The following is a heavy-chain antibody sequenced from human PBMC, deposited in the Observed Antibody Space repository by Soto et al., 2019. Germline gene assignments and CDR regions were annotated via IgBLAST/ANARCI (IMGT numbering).Heavy chain of an antibody. V-gene: IGHV1-18*01. CDR3: ARDRGVAPPVAGNTHYYYYMDV. Sequence: QDQLVQSGVEVKKPGASVKVSCKASGYSFTNYGITWVRQAPGQGFEWMGWISAYNGHTNYAQKFAGRVTRTTAASTSTAYLELRSLRSDDTDVYFCARDRGVAPPVAGNTHYYYYMDVWGKGTTVTVSS. D-gene: IGHD6-19*01. CDR2: ISAYNGHT. J-gene: IGHJ6*03. CDR1: GYSFTNYG.